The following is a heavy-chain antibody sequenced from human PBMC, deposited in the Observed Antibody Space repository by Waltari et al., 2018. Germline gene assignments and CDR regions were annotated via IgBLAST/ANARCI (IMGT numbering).Heavy chain of an antibody. V-gene: IGHV3-43D*04. CDR2: ISWDGGCT. J-gene: IGHJ4*02. CDR3: AKVGYGDNDKAPYFDY. D-gene: IGHD4-17*01. CDR1: GFTFDDYA. Sequence: EVQLVESGGVVVQPGGSLRLSCAASGFTFDDYAMHWVRQAPGKGLEWVSLISWDGGCTYYADSVKGRFTISRDNSKNSLYLQMNSLRAEDTALYYCAKVGYGDNDKAPYFDYWGQGTLVTVSS.